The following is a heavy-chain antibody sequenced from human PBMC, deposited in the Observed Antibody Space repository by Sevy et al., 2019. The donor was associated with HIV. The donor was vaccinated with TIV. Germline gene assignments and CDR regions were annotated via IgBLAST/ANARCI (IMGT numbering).Heavy chain of an antibody. CDR2: IIPMFGSA. J-gene: IGHJ3*02. V-gene: IGHV1-69*06. Sequence: ASVKVSCKASGGTFGTYSISWLRQAPGQGLEWMGVIIPMFGSANYAQRFQARVTITADKSTSSAYMERSSLRSDDSAVYYCGRDSVITFGGGDAFDIWGQGTMVTVSS. CDR1: GGTFGTYS. D-gene: IGHD3-16*01. CDR3: GRDSVITFGGGDAFDI.